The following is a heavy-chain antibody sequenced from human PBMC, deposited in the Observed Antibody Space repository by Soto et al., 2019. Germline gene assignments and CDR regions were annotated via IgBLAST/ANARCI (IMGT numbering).Heavy chain of an antibody. V-gene: IGHV3-23*01. CDR2: ISGSGGST. Sequence: GGSLRLSCAASGFTFSSYAMNWVRQAPGKGLEWVSVISGSGGSTYYADAVKGRFTISRDNSKNTLYLQMNSLIAEDTAVYDCAKRTVGWYFDLWGRGTLVTVPQ. J-gene: IGHJ2*01. CDR1: GFTFSSYA. CDR3: AKRTVGWYFDL. D-gene: IGHD4-17*01.